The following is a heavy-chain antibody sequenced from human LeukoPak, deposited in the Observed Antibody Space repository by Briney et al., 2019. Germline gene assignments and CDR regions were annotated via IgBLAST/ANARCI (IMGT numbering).Heavy chain of an antibody. D-gene: IGHD3-16*01. V-gene: IGHV4-31*03. CDR3: ARVHGPLWGFHFDY. J-gene: IGHJ4*02. CDR2: IYYSGST. CDR1: GGSISSGGYY. Sequence: SQTLSLTCTVSGGSISSGGYYWSWIRQHPGTGLEWIGYIYYSGSTYYNPSLKSRVTISVDTSKNQFSLKLSSVTAADTAVYYWARVHGPLWGFHFDYWGQGTLVTVSS.